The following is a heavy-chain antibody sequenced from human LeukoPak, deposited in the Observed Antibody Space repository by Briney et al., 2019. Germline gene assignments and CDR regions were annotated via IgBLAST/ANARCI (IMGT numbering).Heavy chain of an antibody. D-gene: IGHD1-7*01. J-gene: IGHJ5*02. Sequence: PSETLSLTCAVYGVSFSGYYWRWLRQPPGKGLEWMGEINHSGSTNYNPSLKSRVTISVDTSKNQFSLKLSSVTAADTAVYYCARGITGTTSPHWFDPWGQGTLVTVST. V-gene: IGHV4-34*01. CDR3: ARGITGTTSPHWFDP. CDR1: GVSFSGYY. CDR2: INHSGST.